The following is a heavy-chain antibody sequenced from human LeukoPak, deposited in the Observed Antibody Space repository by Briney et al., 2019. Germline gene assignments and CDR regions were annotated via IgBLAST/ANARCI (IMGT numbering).Heavy chain of an antibody. CDR1: GGSISSGDYY. D-gene: IGHD4-17*01. V-gene: IGHV4-30-4*08. CDR3: ARSRDYADRGWFDP. CDR2: IYYSGST. Sequence: PSETLSLTCTVSGGSISSGDYYWCWIRQPPGKGLEWIGYIYYSGSTYYNPSLKSRVTISLDTSKSHFSLKLNSVTAADTAVYYCARSRDYADRGWFDPGAREPWSPSPQ. J-gene: IGHJ5*02.